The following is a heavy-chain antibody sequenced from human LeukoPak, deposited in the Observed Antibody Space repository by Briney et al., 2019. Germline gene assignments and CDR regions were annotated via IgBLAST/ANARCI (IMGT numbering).Heavy chain of an antibody. V-gene: IGHV3-23*01. D-gene: IGHD3-10*01. CDR2: ISGSGTGA. CDR1: GFTFSTYA. J-gene: IGHJ4*02. Sequence: QSGGSLRLSCAASGFTFSTYAMSWVRQAPGKGLEWVSAISGSGTGADYADSVKGRFTISRDNSKNTLYLQVNSLRAEDAAVYYCAKGLYHYYGLGTYTLDYWGQGTQVTVSS. CDR3: AKGLYHYYGLGTYTLDY.